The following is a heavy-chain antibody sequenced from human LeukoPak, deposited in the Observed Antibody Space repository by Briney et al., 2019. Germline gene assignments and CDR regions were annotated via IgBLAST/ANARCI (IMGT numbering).Heavy chain of an antibody. CDR1: GGSISSYY. CDR3: ARYTVVTRNFDY. CDR2: IYYSGSI. D-gene: IGHD4-23*01. J-gene: IGHJ4*02. V-gene: IGHV4-59*01. Sequence: SETLSLTCTVSGGSISSYYWSWIWQPPGKGLEWIGYIYYSGSINYNPSLKSRVTISVDTSKNQFSLKLSSVTAADTAVYYCARYTVVTRNFDYWGQGTLVTVSS.